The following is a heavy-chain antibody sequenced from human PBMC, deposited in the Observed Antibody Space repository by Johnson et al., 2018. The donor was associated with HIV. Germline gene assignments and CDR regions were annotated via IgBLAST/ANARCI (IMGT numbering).Heavy chain of an antibody. CDR3: ASLSSSLFGAFDI. J-gene: IGHJ3*02. CDR2: IYSGGST. Sequence: EVQLVESGGGLVQPGRSLRLSCAASGFTFDDYAMHWVRQAPGKGLEWVSVIYSGGSTYYADSVKGRFTISRDNSKNTLYLQMNSLRAEDTAVYYCASLSSSLFGAFDIWGQGTMVTVSS. D-gene: IGHD6-13*01. V-gene: IGHV3-66*01. CDR1: GFTFDDYA.